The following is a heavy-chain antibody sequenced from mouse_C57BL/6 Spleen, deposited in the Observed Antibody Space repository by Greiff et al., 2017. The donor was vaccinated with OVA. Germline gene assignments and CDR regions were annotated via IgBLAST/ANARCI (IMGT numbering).Heavy chain of an antibody. D-gene: IGHD1-1*01. CDR2: INPSNGGT. CDR3: ARSFTTVVAYYAMDY. Sequence: QVQLQQPGPELVKPGASVKLSCKASGYTFTSYWMHWVKQRPGQGLEWIGNINPSNGGTNYNEKFKSKATLTVDKSSSTAYMQLSSLTSEDSAVYYCARSFTTVVAYYAMDYWGQGTSVTVSS. CDR1: GYTFTSYW. J-gene: IGHJ4*01. V-gene: IGHV1-53*01.